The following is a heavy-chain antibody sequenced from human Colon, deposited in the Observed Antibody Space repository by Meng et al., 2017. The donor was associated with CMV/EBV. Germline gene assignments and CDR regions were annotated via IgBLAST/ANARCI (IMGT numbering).Heavy chain of an antibody. CDR3: ARDRGDSRSYSHYYYGMDV. V-gene: IGHV1-69*10. CDR1: GGTFSSYA. Sequence: SVKVSCKASGGTFSSYAISWVRQAPGQGLEWMGGIIPILGIANYAQKFQGRVTITADKSTSTAYMELSSLRSEDTAVYYCARDRGDSRSYSHYYYGMDVWGQGTTVTVSS. J-gene: IGHJ6*02. CDR2: IIPILGIA. D-gene: IGHD1-26*01.